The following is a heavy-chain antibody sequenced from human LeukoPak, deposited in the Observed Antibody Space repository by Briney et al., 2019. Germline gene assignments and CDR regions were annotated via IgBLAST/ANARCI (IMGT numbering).Heavy chain of an antibody. CDR1: AGSISSYY. CDR3: ARQRDYDFDY. Sequence: SETLSLTCTVSAGSISSYYWSWIRQPPGKGLEWIGYIYYSGSTNYNPSLKSRVTISVDTSKNQFSLKLSSVTAADTAVYYCARQRDYDFDYWGQGTLVTVSS. D-gene: IGHD4/OR15-4a*01. CDR2: IYYSGST. J-gene: IGHJ4*02. V-gene: IGHV4-59*01.